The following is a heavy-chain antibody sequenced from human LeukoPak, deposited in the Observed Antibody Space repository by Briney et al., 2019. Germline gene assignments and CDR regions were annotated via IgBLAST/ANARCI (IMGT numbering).Heavy chain of an antibody. CDR3: AKDRCSNGIGCYYYYMEV. V-gene: IGHV3-30*02. D-gene: IGHD2-8*01. Sequence: GGSLRLSCAASAFTFSSYGMHWVRQAPGKGLEWVAYIQYDRTNEQYAHSVKGRFRISGDNPNNILYLQMNSLRTEDTAVYYCAKDRCSNGIGCYYYYMEVWGKGTTVTISS. CDR2: IQYDRTNE. CDR1: AFTFSSYG. J-gene: IGHJ6*03.